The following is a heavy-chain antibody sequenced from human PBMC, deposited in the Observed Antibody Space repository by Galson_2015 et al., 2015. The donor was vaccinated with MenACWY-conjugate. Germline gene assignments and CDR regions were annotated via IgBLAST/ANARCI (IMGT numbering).Heavy chain of an antibody. V-gene: IGHV3-7*01. CDR2: IKQDGSEK. CDR3: AVYCSSTRCYGASGGY. J-gene: IGHJ4*02. Sequence: SLRLSCAASGFTLSTIWMAWVRQAPGKGLEWVANIKQDGSEKYYVDSVKGRFTISRDNAKNSLYLQMNSLRAEDTAVYYCAVYCSSTRCYGASGGYWGQGTLVTVSS. CDR1: GFTLSTIW. D-gene: IGHD2-2*01.